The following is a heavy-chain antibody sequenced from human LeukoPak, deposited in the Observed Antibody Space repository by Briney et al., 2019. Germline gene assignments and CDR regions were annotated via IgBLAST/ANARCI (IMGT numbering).Heavy chain of an antibody. V-gene: IGHV4-61*02. CDR1: GGSISSGSYY. Sequence: PSETLSLTCTVSGGSISSGSYYWSWIRQPAGKGLEWIGRIYTSGSTNYNPSLKSRVTMSVDTSKNQFSLKLSSVTAADTAVYYCARVQVLGYFDYWGQGTLVTVSS. CDR2: IYTSGST. CDR3: ARVQVLGYFDY. J-gene: IGHJ4*02.